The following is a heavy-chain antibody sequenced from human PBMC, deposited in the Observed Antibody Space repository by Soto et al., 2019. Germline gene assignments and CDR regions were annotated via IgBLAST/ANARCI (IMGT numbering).Heavy chain of an antibody. CDR3: VREAGAMDV. Sequence: NPSETLSLTCTVSGGSISSRSFHWGWIRQSPGKGLEWIATVYYSGSSYYSSSLKSRVTISVDTSNNQFSLKMNSVTAADTAVYYCVREAGAMDVWGQGTSVTVS. CDR1: GGSISSRSFH. V-gene: IGHV4-39*02. J-gene: IGHJ6*02. D-gene: IGHD6-13*01. CDR2: VYYSGSS.